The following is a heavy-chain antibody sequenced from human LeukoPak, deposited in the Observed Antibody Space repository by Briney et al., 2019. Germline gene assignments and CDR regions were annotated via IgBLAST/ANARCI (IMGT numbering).Heavy chain of an antibody. J-gene: IGHJ5*02. Sequence: GGSLRLSCAASGFTFSNYAMNWVRQAPGKGLEWVSLISGSTGSTYYADSVKGRFSISRDNSKNTVYLQMNSLRVEDTAVYYCARDGSMMGAGAGTSWWFDPWGQGTLVTVSS. D-gene: IGHD6-13*01. V-gene: IGHV3-23*01. CDR1: GFTFSNYA. CDR3: ARDGSMMGAGAGTSWWFDP. CDR2: ISGSTGST.